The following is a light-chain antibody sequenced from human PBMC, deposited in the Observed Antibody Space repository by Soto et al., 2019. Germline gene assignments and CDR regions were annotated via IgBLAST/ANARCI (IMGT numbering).Light chain of an antibody. CDR2: DAS. CDR1: QSVSSY. Sequence: EIVLTQSPATLSLSPGERATLSCRASQSVSSYLAWYQQKPGQAPRLLIYDASNRATGIPARFSGSGSGTDFTLTISSLEPEDFAVYYCQQRINWPPEVFGQGTRLEIK. CDR3: QQRINWPPEV. J-gene: IGKJ5*01. V-gene: IGKV3-11*01.